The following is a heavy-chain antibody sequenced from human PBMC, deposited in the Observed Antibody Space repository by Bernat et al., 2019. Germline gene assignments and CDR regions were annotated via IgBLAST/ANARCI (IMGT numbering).Heavy chain of an antibody. CDR2: MKSKTDGGST. CDR1: GFTVRNAW. V-gene: IGHV3-15*01. D-gene: IGHD6-6*01. CDR3: TTDLPLRIAAPL. Sequence: EVQLVESGGGLVKPGGSRRLSCAASGFTVRNAWMSWVRQAPGKGLEWDGRMKSKTDGGSTDYAAPVKGRFTITRDDSKHTLYLQMNSLTTEDTAVYYCTTDLPLRIAAPLWGQGTLVTVSS. J-gene: IGHJ4*02.